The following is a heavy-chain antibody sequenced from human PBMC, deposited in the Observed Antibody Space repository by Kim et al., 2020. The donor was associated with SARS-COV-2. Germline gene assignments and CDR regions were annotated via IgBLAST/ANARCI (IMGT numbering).Heavy chain of an antibody. Sequence: QGFTGRFVFSLDTSVSTAYLQISSLKAEDTAVYYCARDPSVWSGYYQFDYWGQGTLVTVSS. V-gene: IGHV7-4-1*02. D-gene: IGHD3-3*01. J-gene: IGHJ4*02. CDR3: ARDPSVWSGYYQFDY.